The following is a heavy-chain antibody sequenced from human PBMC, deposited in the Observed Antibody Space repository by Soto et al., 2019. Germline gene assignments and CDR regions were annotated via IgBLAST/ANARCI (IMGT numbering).Heavy chain of an antibody. Sequence: SETLSLTCTVSGGSISSSSYYWGWIRQPPGKGLEWIGSIYYSGSTYYNPSLKSRVTISVDTSKNQFSLKLSSVTAADPAVYYCARHGFRYDSSGPPDYWGQGTLVTVSS. V-gene: IGHV4-39*01. CDR3: ARHGFRYDSSGPPDY. CDR1: GGSISSSSYY. J-gene: IGHJ4*02. CDR2: IYYSGST. D-gene: IGHD3-22*01.